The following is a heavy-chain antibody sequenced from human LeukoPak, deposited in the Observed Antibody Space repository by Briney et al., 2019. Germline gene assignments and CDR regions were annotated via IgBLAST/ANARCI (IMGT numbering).Heavy chain of an antibody. D-gene: IGHD1-1*01. CDR1: GFTFSGYG. Sequence: GGSLRLSCAASGFTFSGYGMHWVRQAPGKGLEWVAFIWYDGSNKYYADSVKGRFTISRDNSKNTLYLQMNSLRAEDTAVYYCAKNRGATGGLYYYYYMNVWGKGTTVTISS. CDR3: AKNRGATGGLYYYYYMNV. CDR2: IWYDGSNK. V-gene: IGHV3-30*02. J-gene: IGHJ6*03.